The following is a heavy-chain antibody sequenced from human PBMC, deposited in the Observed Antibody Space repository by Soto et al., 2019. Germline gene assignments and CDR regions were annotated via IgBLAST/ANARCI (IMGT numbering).Heavy chain of an antibody. J-gene: IGHJ4*02. D-gene: IGHD2-15*01. CDR2: IYYSGSS. V-gene: IGHV4-39*01. CDR3: ESPPQYCRSGSGFHY. Sequence: QLQLQESGPGLVKPSETLSLTCTVSGGSISSSPYYWVWIRQPPGKGLEWIGSIYYSGSSYYNPSLKSPVTLSVDTYRKQFCLKLRSVTTAHPAVYSCESPPQYCRSGSGFHYWGQGSLVIVSS. CDR1: GGSISSSPYY.